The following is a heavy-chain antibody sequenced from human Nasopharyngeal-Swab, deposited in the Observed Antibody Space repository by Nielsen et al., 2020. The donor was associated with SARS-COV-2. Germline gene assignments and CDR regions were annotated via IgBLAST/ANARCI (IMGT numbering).Heavy chain of an antibody. V-gene: IGHV3-33*05. D-gene: IGHD2-15*01. Sequence: VRQAPGKGLEWVAFIAHDASNEYYADSVKGRFTISRDNSKNTLYLQMNSLRAEDTAVYYCARASKFFLGYCSGGSCYKNWFDPWGQGTLVTVSS. CDR3: ARASKFFLGYCSGGSCYKNWFDP. CDR2: IAHDASNE. J-gene: IGHJ5*02.